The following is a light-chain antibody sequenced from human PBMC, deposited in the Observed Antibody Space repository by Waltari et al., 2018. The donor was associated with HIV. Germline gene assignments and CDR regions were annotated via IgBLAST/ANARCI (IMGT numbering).Light chain of an antibody. V-gene: IGLV1-36*01. CDR2: YDD. CDR3: AAWDDNLNGYV. J-gene: IGLJ1*01. CDR1: RSNIRNNA. Sequence: QSVLTQPPSVSAAPRQRVTLSCSGSRSNIRNNAVTWYQQAPGKAPKLLIYYDDLLPSGVSDRFSGSKSGTSASLAISGLQSEDEADYYCAAWDDNLNGYVFGTGTKVTVL.